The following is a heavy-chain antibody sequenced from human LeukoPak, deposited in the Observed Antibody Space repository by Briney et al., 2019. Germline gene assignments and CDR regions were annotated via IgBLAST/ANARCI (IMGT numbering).Heavy chain of an antibody. CDR1: GYSISSGYY. D-gene: IGHD2-2*01. Sequence: SETLSLTCAVSGYSISSGYYWGWIRQPPGKGLEWIGSIYYSGSTYYNPSLKSRVTISVDTSKNQFSLKLSSVTAADTAVYYCARHHADIVVVPAAPYYYYYMDVWGKGTTVTVSS. CDR3: ARHHADIVVVPAAPYYYYYMDV. J-gene: IGHJ6*03. V-gene: IGHV4-38-2*01. CDR2: IYYSGST.